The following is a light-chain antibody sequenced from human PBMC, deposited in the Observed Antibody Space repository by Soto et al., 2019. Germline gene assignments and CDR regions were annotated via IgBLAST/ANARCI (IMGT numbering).Light chain of an antibody. V-gene: IGKV3-20*01. CDR2: GAS. CDR1: QSVSSSY. CDR3: QQYGSSSWT. Sequence: EIVLTQSPGTLSLSPGERATLSCRASQSVSSSYLAWYQQKPGQAPGLLIYGASSRATGIPDRFSGSGSGTDFTLTISRLEPEDFALYYCQQYGSSSWTFGQGTKVEIK. J-gene: IGKJ1*01.